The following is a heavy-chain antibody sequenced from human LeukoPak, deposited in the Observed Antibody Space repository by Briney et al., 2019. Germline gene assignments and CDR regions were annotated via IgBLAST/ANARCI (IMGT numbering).Heavy chain of an antibody. CDR1: GDSISGYY. V-gene: IGHV4-59*08. D-gene: IGHD6-19*01. CDR2: IYYSGSA. J-gene: IGHJ4*02. CDR3: ARTIAVAGDGYFDY. Sequence: PSETLSLTCTVSGDSISGYYWSWIRQPPGRGLEGIGYIYYSGSATYNPSLKSRVTMSVDTSKNQFSLKLSSVTAADTAVYYCARTIAVAGDGYFDYWGQGTLVTVSS.